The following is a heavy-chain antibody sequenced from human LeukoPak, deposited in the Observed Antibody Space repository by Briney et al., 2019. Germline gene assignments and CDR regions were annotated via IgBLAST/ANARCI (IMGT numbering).Heavy chain of an antibody. CDR1: GGSISSYY. D-gene: IGHD6-13*01. CDR2: IYYSGST. CDR3: ARSISYSSTFIHDAFDI. V-gene: IGHV4-59*01. Sequence: SETLSLTCTVSGGSISSYYWSWIRQPPGKGLEWIGYIYYSGSTNYNPSLKSRVTISVDTSKNQFSLKLSSVTVADTAVYYCARSISYSSTFIHDAFDIWGQGTMVTVSS. J-gene: IGHJ3*02.